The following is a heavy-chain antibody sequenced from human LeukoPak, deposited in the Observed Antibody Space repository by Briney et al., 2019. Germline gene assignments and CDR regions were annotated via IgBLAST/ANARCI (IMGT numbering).Heavy chain of an antibody. V-gene: IGHV1-2*02. CDR1: GYASTGYY. D-gene: IGHD1-1*01. CDR2: NNPNSGDT. J-gene: IGHJ4*02. Sequence: ASVKVSCKASGYASTGYYMYWVRQAPGQGLEWMGWNNPNSGDTNYAQMFQGRVTMTRDTSISTAYMELSRLTSDDTAVYYCARATGWLPFDYWGQGTLVTVSS. CDR3: ARATGWLPFDY.